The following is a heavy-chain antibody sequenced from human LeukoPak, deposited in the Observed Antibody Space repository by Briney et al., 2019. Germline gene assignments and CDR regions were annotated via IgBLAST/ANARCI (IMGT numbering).Heavy chain of an antibody. CDR1: GFTFSTYW. J-gene: IGHJ4*02. V-gene: IGHV3-7*01. D-gene: IGHD4-23*01. CDR3: ARESTVVSPGVFDH. CDR2: MQQDGGEK. Sequence: GGSLRLSCAASGFTFSTYWMSWVRQAPGKGLEWVATMQQDGGEKFYVDSVKGRFTISRDNAKNSLYLQMNSLRAEDTAVYYCARESTVVSPGVFDHWGQGTLVAVSS.